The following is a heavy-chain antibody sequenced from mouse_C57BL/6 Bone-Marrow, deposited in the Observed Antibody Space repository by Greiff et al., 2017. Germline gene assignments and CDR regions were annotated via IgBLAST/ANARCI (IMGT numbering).Heavy chain of an antibody. Sequence: QVQLQQPGAELVMPGASVKLSCKASGYTFTSYWMHWVKQRPGQGLEWIGEIDPSDSYTNYNQKFKGKSTLTVDKSSSTAYMQLSGLTSEDSAVYYCARDGYYVWFAYWGQGTLVTVSA. D-gene: IGHD2-3*01. CDR3: ARDGYYVWFAY. J-gene: IGHJ3*01. CDR1: GYTFTSYW. V-gene: IGHV1-69*01. CDR2: IDPSDSYT.